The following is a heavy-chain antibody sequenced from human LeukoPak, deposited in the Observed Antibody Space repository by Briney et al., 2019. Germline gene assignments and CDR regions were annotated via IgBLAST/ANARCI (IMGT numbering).Heavy chain of an antibody. CDR2: MSRAGSIT. V-gene: IGHV3-74*01. D-gene: IGHD5-12*01. CDR3: ARDPEDLSGCDCQVVDY. J-gene: IGHJ4*02. Sequence: GGSLRLACAAPGLTFSSYWMHWVRQAPGKGLVWVSRMSRAGSITRSAHVVKGRFTISRDNAKNTLYLQMNSLRAEDTAVYYCARDPEDLSGCDCQVVDYWGQGTLVTVSS. CDR1: GLTFSSYW.